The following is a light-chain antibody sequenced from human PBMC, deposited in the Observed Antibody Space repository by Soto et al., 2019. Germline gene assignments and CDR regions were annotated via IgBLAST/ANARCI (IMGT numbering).Light chain of an antibody. J-gene: IGKJ2*01. CDR2: GAS. CDR3: QQYGSSPPYT. CDR1: QSISSSY. Sequence: ENVLTQSPGNLSLSPGERATLSCRASQSISSSYLTWYQQKPGQAPRLLIYGASSRATGIPDRFSGSGSGTDFTLTVSRLQPEDFAVYYCQQYGSSPPYTFGLGTKLEIK. V-gene: IGKV3-20*01.